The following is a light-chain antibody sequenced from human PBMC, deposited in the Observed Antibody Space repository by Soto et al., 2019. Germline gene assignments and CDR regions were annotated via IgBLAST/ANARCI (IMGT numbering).Light chain of an antibody. J-gene: IGKJ1*01. CDR1: ESISTN. V-gene: IGKV3D-15*01. CDR2: GAS. Sequence: EIVMTQSPATLSVSPGERVTLSCRASESISTNLAWYQQKPGQAPRLLIYGASSRATGIPARFSGSGSGTEFTLTISSLQSEDFAIYYFQQYKNWPPTWTCXQGTKADIK. CDR3: QQYKNWPPTWT.